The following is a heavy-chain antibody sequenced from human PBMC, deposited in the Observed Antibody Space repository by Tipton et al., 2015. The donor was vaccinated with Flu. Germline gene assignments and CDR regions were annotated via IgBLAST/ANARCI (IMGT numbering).Heavy chain of an antibody. CDR3: ARGDCSSTSCLDY. J-gene: IGHJ4*02. V-gene: IGHV4-59*01. Sequence: LSLTCTVSGVSISSYYWSWIRQPPGKGLEWIGYIYYSGSTNYNPSLKSRVTISVDTSKNQFSLKLSSVTAADTAVYYCARGDCSSTSCLDYWGQGTLVTVSS. CDR2: IYYSGST. CDR1: GVSISSYY. D-gene: IGHD2-2*01.